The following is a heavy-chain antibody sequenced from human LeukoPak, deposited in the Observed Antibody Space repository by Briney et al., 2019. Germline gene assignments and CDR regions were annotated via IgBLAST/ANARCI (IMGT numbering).Heavy chain of an antibody. V-gene: IGHV4-39*07. D-gene: IGHD1-26*01. J-gene: IGHJ4*02. Sequence: SETLSLTCTVSGGSISSSSYYWGWIRQPPGKGLEWIGSIYYSGSTYYNPSLKSRVTISVDRSKNQFSLKLSSVTAADTAVYYCARIKMMSGSPDYWGQGTLVTVSS. CDR1: GGSISSSSYY. CDR2: IYYSGST. CDR3: ARIKMMSGSPDY.